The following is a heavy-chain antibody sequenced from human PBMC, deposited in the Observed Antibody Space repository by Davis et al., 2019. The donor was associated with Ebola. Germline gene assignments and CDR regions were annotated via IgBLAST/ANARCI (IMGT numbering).Heavy chain of an antibody. CDR2: IGGSGSAI. D-gene: IGHD3-16*01. CDR1: GFTFSSHE. V-gene: IGHV3-48*03. Sequence: GESLKISCAASGFTFSSHEMDWVRQAPGKRLEWVSYIGGSGSAIYYADSVKGRFTISRDNAKNSLYLQMNSLRAEDTAVYYCARLGGVLTSDYWGQGTLVTVSS. CDR3: ARLGGVLTSDY. J-gene: IGHJ4*02.